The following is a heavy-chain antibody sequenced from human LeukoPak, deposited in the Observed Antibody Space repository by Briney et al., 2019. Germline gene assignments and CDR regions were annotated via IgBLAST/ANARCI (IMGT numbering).Heavy chain of an antibody. V-gene: IGHV3-66*01. J-gene: IGHJ4*02. CDR1: GFTFSSYG. D-gene: IGHD2-15*01. CDR2: IHSGGST. Sequence: GRSLRLSCAASGFTFSSYGMHWVRQAPGKGLEWVSDIHSGGSTNYADSVKGRFTISRDNSKNTLFLQMNSLRAEDTAVYFCARGYCSGGTCDYFDQWGQGTLVTVSS. CDR3: ARGYCSGGTCDYFDQ.